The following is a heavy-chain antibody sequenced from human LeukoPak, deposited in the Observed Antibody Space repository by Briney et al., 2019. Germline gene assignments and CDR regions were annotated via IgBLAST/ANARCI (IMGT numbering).Heavy chain of an antibody. CDR2: IYYSGST. J-gene: IGHJ4*02. CDR3: ARGARNQRNSVVDY. V-gene: IGHV4-39*01. D-gene: IGHD1-26*01. CDR1: GGSISSSSYY. Sequence: PSETLSLTCTVSGGSISSSSYYWGWVRQPPGKGLEWIGSIYYSGSTYYNPSLKSRVTISVDTSKNQFSLKLSSVTAADTAVYYCARGARNQRNSVVDYWGQGTLVTVSS.